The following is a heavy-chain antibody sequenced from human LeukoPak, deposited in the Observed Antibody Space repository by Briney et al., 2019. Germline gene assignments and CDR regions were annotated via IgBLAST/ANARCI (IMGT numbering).Heavy chain of an antibody. CDR2: INHSGST. D-gene: IGHD6-19*01. V-gene: IGHV4-34*01. Sequence: KPSETLSLTCAVYGGSFSGYYWSWIRQPPGKGLEWIGEINHSGSTNYNPSLKSRVTISVDTSKNKFSLKLSSVTAADTAVYYCARDGIAVAVAGFDYWGQGTLVTVSS. CDR3: ARDGIAVAVAGFDY. CDR1: GGSFSGYY. J-gene: IGHJ4*02.